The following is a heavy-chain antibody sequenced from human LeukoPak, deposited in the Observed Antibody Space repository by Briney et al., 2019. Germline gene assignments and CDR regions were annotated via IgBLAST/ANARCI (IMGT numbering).Heavy chain of an antibody. CDR2: INPNSGGT. V-gene: IGHV1-2*02. J-gene: IGHJ4*02. CDR3: AREAVAGTTNFDY. D-gene: IGHD6-19*01. CDR1: GYTFTGYY. Sequence: ASVKVSCKASGYTFTGYYMHWVRQAPGQGLEWMGWINPNSGGTNYAQKFQGRVTMIRDTSISTAYMELSGLRSDDTAIYYCAREAVAGTTNFDYWGQGTLVTVSS.